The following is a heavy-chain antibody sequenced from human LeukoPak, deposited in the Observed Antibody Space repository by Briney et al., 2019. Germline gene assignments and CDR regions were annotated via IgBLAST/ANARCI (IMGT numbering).Heavy chain of an antibody. Sequence: GGSLRLSCIGSVFTFTGYAMHWVRQAPGKGLEWVAFIAYDGSNKYYADSVKGRFTISRDNAKNTVYLQMNSLRAEDTAVYYCVRPHVGTVSNWFDHWGQGTLVTVSS. CDR1: VFTFTGYA. CDR2: IAYDGSNK. D-gene: IGHD1-1*01. V-gene: IGHV3-30*02. J-gene: IGHJ5*02. CDR3: VRPHVGTVSNWFDH.